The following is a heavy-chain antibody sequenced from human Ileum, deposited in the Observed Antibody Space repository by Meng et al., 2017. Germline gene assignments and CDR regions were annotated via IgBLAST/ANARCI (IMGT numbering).Heavy chain of an antibody. CDR3: AREWSGSYRHFDY. CDR1: GGSISTSDW. J-gene: IGHJ4*02. V-gene: IGHV4-4*02. CDR2: IHHSGST. D-gene: IGHD1-26*01. Sequence: QVQLQAAGPGMVKPSGTLSLTCAVSGGSISTSDWWSWVRQPPGKGLEWIGEIHHSGSTNYNPSLKSRVTISVDKSKKQFSLKLNSVTAADTAVYYCAREWSGSYRHFDYWGQGTLVTVSS.